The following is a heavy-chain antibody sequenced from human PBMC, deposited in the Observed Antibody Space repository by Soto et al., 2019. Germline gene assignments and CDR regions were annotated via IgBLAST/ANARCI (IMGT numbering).Heavy chain of an antibody. V-gene: IGHV4-39*01. D-gene: IGHD2-21*02. CDR1: GGSISSSSYY. J-gene: IGHJ4*02. CDR2: IYYSGST. Sequence: QLQLQESGPGLVKPSETLSLTCTVSGGSISSSSYYWGWIRQPPGKGLEWIGSIYYSGSTYYNPSLKSRVTISVDTSKNQFSLKLSSVTAADTAVYYCARRLNYLVVVTANPGRPFDYWGQGTLVTVSS. CDR3: ARRLNYLVVVTANPGRPFDY.